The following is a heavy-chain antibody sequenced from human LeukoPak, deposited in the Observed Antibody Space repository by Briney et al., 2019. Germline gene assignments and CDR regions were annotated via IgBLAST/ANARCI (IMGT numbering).Heavy chain of an antibody. Sequence: SVKVSCKASGGTFSSYAISWVRQAPGQGLEWMGGIIPIFGTANYAQKFQGRVTITADDSTSTAYMELSSLRSEDTAVYYCARDWHYYDSSGYVDAFDIWGQGTMVTVSS. CDR1: GGTFSSYA. CDR2: IIPIFGTA. D-gene: IGHD3-22*01. J-gene: IGHJ3*02. V-gene: IGHV1-69*01. CDR3: ARDWHYYDSSGYVDAFDI.